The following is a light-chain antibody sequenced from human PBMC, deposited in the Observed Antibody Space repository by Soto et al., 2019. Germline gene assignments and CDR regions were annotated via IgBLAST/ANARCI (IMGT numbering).Light chain of an antibody. CDR1: SSDVGAYKY. Sequence: QSALTQPPSASGSPGQSVTISCTGTSSDVGAYKYVSWYQQYPGKAPKLMIYEVTKRPSGAPDRFSGSKSGNTASLTVAGHQAEDEADYYCTSYVGNDIWVFGGGTKVTVL. CDR2: EVT. J-gene: IGLJ3*02. V-gene: IGLV2-8*01. CDR3: TSYVGNDIWV.